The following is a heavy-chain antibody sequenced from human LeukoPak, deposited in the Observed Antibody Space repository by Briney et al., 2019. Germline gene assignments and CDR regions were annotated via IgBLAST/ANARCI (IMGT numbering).Heavy chain of an antibody. CDR3: ARLAGGDYGDYEFADY. J-gene: IGHJ4*02. D-gene: IGHD4-17*01. CDR1: GGSISTYY. Sequence: SETLSLTCTVSGGSISTYYWSWIRQAPGKGLEWIGYLYSGASTSYNPSLKSRVSISLDRSKNQVSLKLTSVTPADTAVYHCARLAGGDYGDYEFADYWGQGILVTVSS. CDR2: LYSGAST. V-gene: IGHV4-59*12.